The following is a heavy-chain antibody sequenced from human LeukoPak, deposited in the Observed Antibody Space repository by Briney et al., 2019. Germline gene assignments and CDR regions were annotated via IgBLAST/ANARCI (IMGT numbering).Heavy chain of an antibody. CDR1: GFTFSSYW. CDR2: INTDGSST. V-gene: IGHV3-74*03. J-gene: IGHJ4*02. CDR3: ARTSYYFDY. Sequence: PGGSLRLSCAASGFTFSSYWMFWVRQAPGKGLVWVSRINTDGSSTTYADSVKGRFTVSRDNAKNSLYLQMNSLRAEDTAVYYCARTSYYFDYWGQGTLVTVSS.